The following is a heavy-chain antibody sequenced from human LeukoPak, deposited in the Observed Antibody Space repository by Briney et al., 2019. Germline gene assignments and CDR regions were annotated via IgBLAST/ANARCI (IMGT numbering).Heavy chain of an antibody. D-gene: IGHD1-26*01. V-gene: IGHV4-34*01. J-gene: IGHJ4*02. CDR1: GGSFSGYY. CDR2: VYYSGNT. Sequence: PSETLSLACAVYGGSFSGYYWSWIRQPPGEGLEWIGTVYYSGNTYYNPSLRSRVTISVDTSKNQFSLRLSSVTAADTAVYYCARDSEVNWFYKWGQGILVTVSS. CDR3: ARDSEVNWFYK.